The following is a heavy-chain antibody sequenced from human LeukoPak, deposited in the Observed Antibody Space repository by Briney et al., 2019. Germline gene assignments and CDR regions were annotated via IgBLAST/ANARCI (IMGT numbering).Heavy chain of an antibody. J-gene: IGHJ3*02. D-gene: IGHD3-10*01. CDR2: IWYDGSNK. CDR3: ARSGAFDI. CDR1: GFIFSNYG. Sequence: GGSLRLSCAASGFIFSNYGMHWVRQAPGKGLEWVAIIWYDGSNKYYADSVKGRFTISRDNSKNTLYLQMNSLRAEDTAVYYCARSGAFDIWGQGTMVTVSS. V-gene: IGHV3-33*01.